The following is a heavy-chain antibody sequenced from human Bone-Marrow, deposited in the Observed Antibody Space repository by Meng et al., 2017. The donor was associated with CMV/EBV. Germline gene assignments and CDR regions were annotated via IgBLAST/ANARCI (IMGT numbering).Heavy chain of an antibody. CDR3: ARGGITMIVVVTQPPDY. D-gene: IGHD3-22*01. CDR1: YTFTRYY. CDR2: INPSGGST. V-gene: IGHV1-46*01. Sequence: YTFTRYYMHWVRQAPGQGLEWMGIINPSGGSTSYAQKFQGRVTMTRDTSTSTVYMELSSLRSEDTAVYYCARGGITMIVVVTQPPDYWGQGTLVTVSS. J-gene: IGHJ4*02.